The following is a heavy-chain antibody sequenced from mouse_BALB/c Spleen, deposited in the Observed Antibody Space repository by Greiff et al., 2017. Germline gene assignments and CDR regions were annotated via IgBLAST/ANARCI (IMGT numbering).Heavy chain of an antibody. CDR3: AMYGNYAMDY. J-gene: IGHJ4*01. CDR2: ISSGSSTI. CDR1: GFTFSSFG. Sequence: EVNLVESGGGLVQPGGSRKLSCAASGFTFSSFGMHWVRQAPEKGLEWVAYISSGSSTIYYADTVKGRFTISRDNPKNTLFLQMTSLRSEDTAMYYCAMYGNYAMDYWGQGTSVTVSS. V-gene: IGHV5-17*02. D-gene: IGHD2-10*02.